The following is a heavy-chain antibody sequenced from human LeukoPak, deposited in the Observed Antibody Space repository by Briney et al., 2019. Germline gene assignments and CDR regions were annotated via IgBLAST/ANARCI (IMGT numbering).Heavy chain of an antibody. J-gene: IGHJ4*02. V-gene: IGHV3-73*01. CDR2: IRSKANSYAT. CDR1: GFTFSGSA. D-gene: IGHD1-26*01. CDR3: TTPGVGAAPSWVVY. Sequence: GGSLRLSCAASGFTFSGSAMHWVRQASGKGLEWVGRIRSKANSYATAYAASVKGRFTISRDDSKNTAYLQMNSLKTEDTAVYYCTTPGVGAAPSWVVYWGQGTLVTVSS.